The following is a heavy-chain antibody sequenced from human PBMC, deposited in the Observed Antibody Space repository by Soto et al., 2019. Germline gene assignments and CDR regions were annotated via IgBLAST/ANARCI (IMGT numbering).Heavy chain of an antibody. D-gene: IGHD5-12*01. J-gene: IGHJ4*02. Sequence: VGSLRLSWAASGFTCGSSWMHWVRQDPGKGLVWVSRVKSDGITTTCADSVKGRFTISRDNSKNTLYLQMNSLRAEDTAVYYCAKDEHGKRLIGYDYSPHAFWGKGTLVTVSP. CDR2: VKSDGITT. CDR3: AKDEHGKRLIGYDYSPHAF. CDR1: GFTCGSSW. V-gene: IGHV3-74*01.